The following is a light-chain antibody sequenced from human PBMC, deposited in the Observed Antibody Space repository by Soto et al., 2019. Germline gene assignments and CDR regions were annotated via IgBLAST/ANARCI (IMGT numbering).Light chain of an antibody. CDR3: SSYTSSSSWV. Sequence: QSALTQPASVSGSPGQSITISCTGTSIDVGAYNYVSWYQQHSGKAPKLIIYEVTNRPSGVSNRFSASKSGNTASLTIFGLQAEDEADYYCSSYTSSSSWVFGGGTKLTVL. CDR2: EVT. CDR1: SIDVGAYNY. J-gene: IGLJ3*02. V-gene: IGLV2-14*01.